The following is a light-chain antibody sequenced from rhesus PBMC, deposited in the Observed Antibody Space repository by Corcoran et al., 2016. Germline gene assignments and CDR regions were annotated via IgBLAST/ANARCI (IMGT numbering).Light chain of an antibody. CDR2: DAS. Sequence: EMVMTQSPATLSLSQGERATLSCRTSQSVNSRLAWYQQQPGQAPRLLIYDASNRVTGIPDRFRGSGSWTDFTLTISSLEPEDVAVDFCQQDYNWVLSFGGGTKVEL. J-gene: IGKJ4*01. V-gene: IGKV3-17*02. CDR1: QSVNSR. CDR3: QQDYNWVLS.